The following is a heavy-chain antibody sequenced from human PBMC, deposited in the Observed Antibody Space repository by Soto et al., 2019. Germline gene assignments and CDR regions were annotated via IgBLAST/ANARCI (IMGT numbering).Heavy chain of an antibody. V-gene: IGHV1-3*04. CDR3: ARTPYDFWSGYLDV. Sequence: GASVKVSCKASGYTFTDYNMHWVRQAPGQSLELMGWINIINGNTKYSQRFQGRVTITRDTSASTAYMELSSLTSEDTALYYCARTPYDFWSGYLDVWGQGNTVTVSS. D-gene: IGHD3-3*01. J-gene: IGHJ6*02. CDR1: GYTFTDYN. CDR2: INIINGNT.